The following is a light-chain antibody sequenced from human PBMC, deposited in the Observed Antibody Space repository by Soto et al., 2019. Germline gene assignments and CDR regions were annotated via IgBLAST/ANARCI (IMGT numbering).Light chain of an antibody. J-gene: IGKJ1*01. CDR3: QQYNDWPPGT. CDR2: GAS. Sequence: EIVMTQFPATLSVSPGERATLSCRANDIISNNLAWYQQKPGQAPRLLVYGASTRATGVPARFTGSGSGTDFTLTISSLQSEDFAVYYCQQYNDWPPGTFGQGTRV. V-gene: IGKV3-15*01. CDR1: DIISNN.